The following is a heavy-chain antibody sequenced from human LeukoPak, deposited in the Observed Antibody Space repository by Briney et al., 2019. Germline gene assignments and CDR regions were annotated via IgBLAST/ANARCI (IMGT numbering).Heavy chain of an antibody. D-gene: IGHD6-6*01. Sequence: GGSLRLSCAVSGFIFSTYEMNWVRQAPGKGLEWVSYISSSGTTMYYADSVKGRFTISRDNAKNSLYLQVDSLRAEDTAVYYCARVSGSSSDWGQGTLVTVSS. CDR1: GFIFSTYE. J-gene: IGHJ4*02. V-gene: IGHV3-48*03. CDR3: ARVSGSSSD. CDR2: ISSSGTTM.